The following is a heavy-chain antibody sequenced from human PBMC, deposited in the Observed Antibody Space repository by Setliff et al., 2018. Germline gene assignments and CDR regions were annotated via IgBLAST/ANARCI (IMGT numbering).Heavy chain of an antibody. CDR1: GFTFSSYG. CDR2: ISYDGSNK. J-gene: IGHJ3*02. CDR3: AKDLGSTLWFGELLSTDAFDI. D-gene: IGHD3-10*01. Sequence: QTGGSLRLSCAASGFTFSSYGMHWVRQAPGKGLEWVAVISYDGSNKYYADSVKGRFTISRDNSKNTLYLQMNSLRAEDTAVYYCAKDLGSTLWFGELLSTDAFDIWGQGTMVTVSS. V-gene: IGHV3-30*18.